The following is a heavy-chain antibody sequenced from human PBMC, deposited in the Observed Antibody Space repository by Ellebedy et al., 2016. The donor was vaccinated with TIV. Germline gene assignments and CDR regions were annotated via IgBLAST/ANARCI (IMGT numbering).Heavy chain of an antibody. CDR3: ARVFSGIGIAAAGIVSDAFDI. CDR1: GFTFSSFA. Sequence: GESLKISCAASGFTFSSFALSWVRQAPGKGPEWVSTISGSGDSTYYADSVKGRFTISRDNAKNSLYLQMNSLRAEDTAVYYCARVFSGIGIAAAGIVSDAFDIWGQGTMVTVSS. D-gene: IGHD6-13*01. CDR2: ISGSGDST. J-gene: IGHJ3*02. V-gene: IGHV3-23*01.